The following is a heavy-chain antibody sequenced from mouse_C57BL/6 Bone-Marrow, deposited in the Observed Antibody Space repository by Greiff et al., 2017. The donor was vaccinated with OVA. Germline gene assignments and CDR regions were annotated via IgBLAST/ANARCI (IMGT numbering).Heavy chain of an antibody. J-gene: IGHJ4*01. CDR1: GYTFTDYY. Sequence: EVQLQQSGPELVKPGASVKISCKASGYTFTDYYMNWVKQSHGKSLEWIGDINPNNGGTSYNQKFKGKATLTVDKSSSTAYMELRSLTSEDSAVYYCARDYYGSSYVYYAMDYWGQGTSVTVSS. CDR2: INPNNGGT. V-gene: IGHV1-26*01. CDR3: ARDYYGSSYVYYAMDY. D-gene: IGHD1-1*01.